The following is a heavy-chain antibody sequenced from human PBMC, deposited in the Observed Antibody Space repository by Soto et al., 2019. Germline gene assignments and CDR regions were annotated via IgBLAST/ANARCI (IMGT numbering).Heavy chain of an antibody. Sequence: GASVKVSCKASGYTFTSYGISCVRQAPGQGLEWMGWISAFNGNTYYAQKLQGRVTMTTDTSTSTAYMELRSLRSDDTAVYYCARNYDSRGIGRPFSIWVQGTLVTVSS. CDR3: ARNYDSRGIGRPFSI. CDR1: GYTFTSYG. CDR2: ISAFNGNT. V-gene: IGHV1-18*01. D-gene: IGHD3-22*01. J-gene: IGHJ4*02.